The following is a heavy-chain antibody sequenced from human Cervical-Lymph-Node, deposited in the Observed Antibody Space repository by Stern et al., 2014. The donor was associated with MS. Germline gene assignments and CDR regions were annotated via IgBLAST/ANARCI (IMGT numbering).Heavy chain of an antibody. CDR1: GYIFSIYY. CDR3: ARQNMIRGVTEFDF. V-gene: IGHV1-46*01. CDR2: INPATGGT. J-gene: IGHJ4*02. Sequence: QVQLVQSGTEVKKSGASVRISCKASGYIFSIYYLHWVRQAPGEGLEWLGIINPATGGTTYARKFQDRVTMTNDSSTSTLYLEMTNLVSEDTAVYFCARQNMIRGVTEFDFWGQGTLVTVSS. D-gene: IGHD3-10*01.